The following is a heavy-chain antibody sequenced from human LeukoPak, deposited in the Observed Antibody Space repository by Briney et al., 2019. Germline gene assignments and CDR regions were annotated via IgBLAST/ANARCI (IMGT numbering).Heavy chain of an antibody. D-gene: IGHD3-16*01. CDR3: ARQSLLAWPYYFDY. V-gene: IGHV5-51*01. J-gene: IGHJ4*02. CDR1: RYSSSSYC. CDR2: NFSGDADS. Sequence: GASLQISSKGSRYSSSSYCICWVRRLPGKGREWMGMNFSGDADSTYSPSFQGQVTISVDKSIRTFSLQWNCLNASHTAMYYCARQSLLAWPYYFDYWGRGTLVSVSS.